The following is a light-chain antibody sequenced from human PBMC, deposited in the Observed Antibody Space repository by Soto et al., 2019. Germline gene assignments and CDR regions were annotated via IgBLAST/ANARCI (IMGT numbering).Light chain of an antibody. CDR3: QHNGRS. CDR1: QSVSSY. CDR2: AAS. J-gene: IGKJ5*01. Sequence: EIVLTQSPATLSLSPGERATLSCRASQSVSSYLAWYQQKPGQAPRLLIYAASTRATGISDRFSGSGSGTDFTLVISRLDPDDFAVYYCQHNGRSFGQGTRLEI. V-gene: IGKV3-11*01.